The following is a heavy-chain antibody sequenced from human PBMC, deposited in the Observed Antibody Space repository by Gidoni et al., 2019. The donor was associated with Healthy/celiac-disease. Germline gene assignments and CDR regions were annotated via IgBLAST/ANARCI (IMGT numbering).Heavy chain of an antibody. CDR3: ARVRDWNYRNYYYYMDV. CDR1: GFTVSSNY. V-gene: IGHV3-53*01. CDR2: IYSGGST. J-gene: IGHJ6*03. D-gene: IGHD1-7*01. Sequence: EVQLVESGGGLIQPGGSLRLSCAASGFTVSSNYMSWVRQAPGKGLEWVSVIYSGGSTYDADSVKGRFTISRDNSKNTLYLQMNSLRAEDTAVYYCARVRDWNYRNYYYYMDVWGKGTTVTVSS.